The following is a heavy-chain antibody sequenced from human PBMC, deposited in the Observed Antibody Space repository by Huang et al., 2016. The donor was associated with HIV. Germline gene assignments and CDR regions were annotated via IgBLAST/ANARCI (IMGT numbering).Heavy chain of an antibody. CDR3: AREAAIAARGKGLYFDF. CDR2: IIPVLGTV. J-gene: IGHJ4*02. Sequence: QVHLVQSGAEVRKPGSSVKVSCQASGGTFSTSAFSWLRQAPGQGPEWMGGIIPVLGTVNYAQKFQGRVTITADLSTTTAYMELSGLRSEDTALYYCAREAAIAARGKGLYFDFWGQGTLVTVSS. D-gene: IGHD2-15*01. CDR1: GGTFSTSA. V-gene: IGHV1-69*13.